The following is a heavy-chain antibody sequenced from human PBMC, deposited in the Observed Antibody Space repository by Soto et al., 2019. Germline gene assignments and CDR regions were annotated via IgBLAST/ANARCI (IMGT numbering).Heavy chain of an antibody. CDR3: SRRSFGYYGP. D-gene: IGHD2-2*03. Sequence: GGSPRLSCNCSGFRFSEHAMTWVRQAPGKGLEWVGFIRNTPYGGTTDYAASVRGRFTISRDDSASIAYLQMNSLKTEDSGLYYCSRRSFGYYGPWGPGTLVTVSS. CDR1: GFRFSEHA. V-gene: IGHV3-49*04. J-gene: IGHJ5*02. CDR2: IRNTPYGGTT.